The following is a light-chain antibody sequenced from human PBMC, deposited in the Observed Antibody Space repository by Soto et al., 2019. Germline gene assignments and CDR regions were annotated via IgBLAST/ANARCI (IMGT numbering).Light chain of an antibody. CDR3: SSYTSTNTYV. J-gene: IGLJ1*01. CDR2: EVR. V-gene: IGLV2-14*01. Sequence: QSVLTQPASVSGSAGQSITISCSGTMRDVGAYNLVSWYQQHPGTAPKLIIYEVRNRPSGISSRFSGSKSGNTASLTISGLQAEDEADYYCSSYTSTNTYVFGTGTKVTVL. CDR1: MRDVGAYNL.